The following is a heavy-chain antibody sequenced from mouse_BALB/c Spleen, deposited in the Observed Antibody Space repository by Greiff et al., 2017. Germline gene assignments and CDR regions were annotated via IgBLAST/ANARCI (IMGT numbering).Heavy chain of an antibody. Sequence: VQLQQSGPELVKPGASVKMSCKASGYTFTSYYIHWVKQRPGQGLEWIGWIYPGDGSTKYNEKFKGKTTLTADKSSSTAYMLLSSLTSEDSAIYFCARHWDGFAYWGQGTLVTVSA. CDR1: GYTFTSYY. J-gene: IGHJ3*01. D-gene: IGHD4-1*01. CDR2: IYPGDGST. V-gene: IGHV1S56*01. CDR3: ARHWDGFAY.